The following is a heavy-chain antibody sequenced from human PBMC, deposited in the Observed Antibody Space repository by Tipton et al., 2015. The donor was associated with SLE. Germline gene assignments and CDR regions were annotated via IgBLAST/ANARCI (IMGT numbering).Heavy chain of an antibody. V-gene: IGHV4-38-2*02. CDR1: GDSISGGKYH. J-gene: IGHJ3*02. D-gene: IGHD2-2*02. CDR3: AREAVDKDGAIDI. CDR2: IYHSGST. Sequence: TLSLTCTVSGDSISGGKYHWSWVRQPPGKGLEWIGNIYHSGSTYYNPSLKSRATISLDTSKNQFSLRLTSVTAADTAVYYCAREAVDKDGAIDIWGQGTSVIVSS.